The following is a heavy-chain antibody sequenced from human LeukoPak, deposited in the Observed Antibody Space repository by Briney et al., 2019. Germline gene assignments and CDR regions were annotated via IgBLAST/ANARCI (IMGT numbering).Heavy chain of an antibody. Sequence: PGGSLRLSCAASGFRLSSYWMSWVRQAPGKGLEWVANIKEDGSEKYYVDSVKGRFTISRDNAKNSLYLQMNSLRAADTAVYYCAREGIAAASVLDYWGQGTLVTVSS. CDR3: AREGIAAASVLDY. V-gene: IGHV3-7*01. CDR1: GFRLSSYW. D-gene: IGHD2-2*01. J-gene: IGHJ4*02. CDR2: IKEDGSEK.